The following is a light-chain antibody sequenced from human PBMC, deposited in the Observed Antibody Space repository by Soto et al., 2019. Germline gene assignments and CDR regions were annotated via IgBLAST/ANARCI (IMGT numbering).Light chain of an antibody. Sequence: EILLTQSPATLSLSPGERATLSCRASQSVSSYLAWYQQRPGQAPRILIYDASNRDTGIPARFSGSGSWTDFTLTISSLEPEDVAVYYCQQRSNWPITFGQGTRLEIK. CDR1: QSVSSY. CDR2: DAS. V-gene: IGKV3-11*01. CDR3: QQRSNWPIT. J-gene: IGKJ5*01.